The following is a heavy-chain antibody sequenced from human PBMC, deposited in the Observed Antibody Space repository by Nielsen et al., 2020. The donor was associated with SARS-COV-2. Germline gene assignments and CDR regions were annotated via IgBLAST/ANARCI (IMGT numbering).Heavy chain of an antibody. CDR2: IYYSGSV. D-gene: IGHD2-2*01. Sequence: SDTLSLTCTVSGGSLSSRNYYWGRIRPPPGKGLEWIGTIYYSGSVSYNPSLRSRVTISVDTSKKHFSLKLTSVTAADTAVYFCVRGDIAVVPAAMFRGDDAFDIWGQGTMVRVSS. CDR1: GGSLSSRNYY. V-gene: IGHV4-39*02. J-gene: IGHJ3*02. CDR3: VRGDIAVVPAAMFRGDDAFDI.